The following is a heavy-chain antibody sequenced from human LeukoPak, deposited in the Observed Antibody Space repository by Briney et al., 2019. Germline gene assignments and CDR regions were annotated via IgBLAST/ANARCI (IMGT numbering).Heavy chain of an antibody. J-gene: IGHJ5*02. CDR3: SGYNWFDP. CDR2: ITSSSTYT. V-gene: IGHV3-21*01. Sequence: GGSLRLSCAASGFAFSDYTMNWIRQAPGKGLEWVSSITSSSTYTYYADSVKGRFTISRDDAENSLYLQMNSLRAEDTAVYYCSGYNWFDPWGQGTLVTVSS. CDR1: GFAFSDYT.